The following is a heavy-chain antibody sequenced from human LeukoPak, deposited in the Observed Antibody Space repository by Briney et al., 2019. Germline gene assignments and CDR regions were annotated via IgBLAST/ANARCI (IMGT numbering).Heavy chain of an antibody. CDR3: ARVRDWLSSLLDY. J-gene: IGHJ4*02. Sequence: ASVKVSCKASGYTFTGYYMHWVRQAPGQGLEWMGWINPNSGGTNYAQRFQGRVTMTRDTSISTAYMELSRLRSDGTAVYYCARVRDWLSSLLDYWGQGTLVTVSS. V-gene: IGHV1-2*02. CDR1: GYTFTGYY. D-gene: IGHD6-19*01. CDR2: INPNSGGT.